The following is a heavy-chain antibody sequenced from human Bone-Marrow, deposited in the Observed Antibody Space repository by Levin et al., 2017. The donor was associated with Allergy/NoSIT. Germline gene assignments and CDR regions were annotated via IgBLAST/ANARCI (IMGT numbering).Heavy chain of an antibody. J-gene: IGHJ4*02. CDR3: ARDTVTTGLFGY. Sequence: SETLSLTCDVSGGSITSNNWWSWVRQSPGKGLEWIGEVYHSGSTNYNPSLEGRATVSVDTSKNQFSLKLTSMTAADTARYYCARDTVTTGLFGYWGQGILVTVSS. D-gene: IGHD4-17*01. CDR2: VYHSGST. V-gene: IGHV4-4*02. CDR1: GGSITSNNW.